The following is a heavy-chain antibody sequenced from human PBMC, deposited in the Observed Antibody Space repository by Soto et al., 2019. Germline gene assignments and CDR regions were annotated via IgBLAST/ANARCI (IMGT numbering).Heavy chain of an antibody. CDR2: INHSGST. D-gene: IGHD2-2*01. CDR1: GGSFSGYY. V-gene: IGHV4-34*01. J-gene: IGHJ4*02. CDR3: ARTGGISSTSTTESDY. Sequence: QVQLQQWGAGLLKPSETLSLTCAVYGGSFSGYYWSWIRQPPGKGLEWIGEINHSGSTNYNPSLKSRVTISVDTSKNQFSLKLSSVTAADTAVYYCARTGGISSTSTTESDYWGQGTLVTVSS.